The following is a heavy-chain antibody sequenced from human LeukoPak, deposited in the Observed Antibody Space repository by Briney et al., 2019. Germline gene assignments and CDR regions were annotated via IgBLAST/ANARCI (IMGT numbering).Heavy chain of an antibody. Sequence: GGSLRLSCAASGFTFSSYSMNWVRQAPGKGLEWVAVIWYDGSNKYYADSVKGRFTISRDNSKNTLYLQMNSLRAEDTAVYYCASAGGSYYGMDVWGQGTTVTVSS. D-gene: IGHD2-15*01. CDR3: ASAGGSYYGMDV. CDR2: IWYDGSNK. J-gene: IGHJ6*02. V-gene: IGHV3-33*08. CDR1: GFTFSSYS.